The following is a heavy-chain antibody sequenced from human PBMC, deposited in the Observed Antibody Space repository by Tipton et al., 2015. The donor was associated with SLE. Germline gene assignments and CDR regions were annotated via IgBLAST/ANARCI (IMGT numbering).Heavy chain of an antibody. D-gene: IGHD7-27*01. V-gene: IGHV4-59*01. CDR1: GGSISSYY. Sequence: TLSLTCTVSGGSISSYYWSWIRQPPGKGLEWIGYIYYSGGTNYNPSLKSRVTISVDTSKNQFSLKLSSVTAADTAVYYCATILTGSIDYWGQGTLVTVSS. J-gene: IGHJ4*02. CDR2: IYYSGGT. CDR3: ATILTGSIDY.